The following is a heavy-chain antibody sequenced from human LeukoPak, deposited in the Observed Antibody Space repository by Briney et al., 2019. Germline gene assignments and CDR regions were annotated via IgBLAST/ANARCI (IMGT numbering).Heavy chain of an antibody. CDR2: IFSRSESI. D-gene: IGHD3-16*02. V-gene: IGHV3-21*04. J-gene: IGHJ3*02. CDR3: ALNGREVPSGAFDI. Sequence: PGGSLRLSCAASGFNFGAYTINWVRQAPGKGLEWVSCIFSRSESILYADSVKGRFTISRDNAKNSLYLQMDSLRAEDTAVYYCALNGREVPSGAFDIWGQGTMVTVSS. CDR1: GFNFGAYT.